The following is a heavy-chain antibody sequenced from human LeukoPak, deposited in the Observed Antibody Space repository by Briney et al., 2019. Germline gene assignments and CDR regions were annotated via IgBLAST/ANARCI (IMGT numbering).Heavy chain of an antibody. CDR3: AGALWELPYYYYMDV. J-gene: IGHJ6*03. V-gene: IGHV3-11*04. D-gene: IGHD1-26*01. CDR1: GFTFSDYY. Sequence: PGGSLRLSCAASGFTFSDYYMSWIRQAPGKGLEWVSYISSSGSTIYYADSVKGRFTISRDNAKNSLYLQMNCLRAEDTAVYYCAGALWELPYYYYMDVWGKGTTVTVSS. CDR2: ISSSGSTI.